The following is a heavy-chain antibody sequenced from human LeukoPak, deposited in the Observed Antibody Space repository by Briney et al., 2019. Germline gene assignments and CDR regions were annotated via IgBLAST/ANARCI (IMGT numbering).Heavy chain of an antibody. CDR1: GFTFSSYA. J-gene: IGHJ4*02. Sequence: GGSLRLSCAASGFTFSSYAMSWVRQAPGKGLGWVSGSSGSGGSTYYADSVKGRFNIYRDNSKNTLYLQMNSLRAEDTAVYYCAKVARSKTTVTTYFDYWGQGTLVTVSS. CDR2: SSGSGGST. CDR3: AKVARSKTTVTTYFDY. D-gene: IGHD4-11*01. V-gene: IGHV3-23*01.